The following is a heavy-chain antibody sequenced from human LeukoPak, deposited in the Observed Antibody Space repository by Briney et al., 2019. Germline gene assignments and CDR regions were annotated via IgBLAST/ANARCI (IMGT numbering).Heavy chain of an antibody. CDR1: GFTFTTYW. CDR2: INGDGSNS. V-gene: IGHV3-74*01. J-gene: IGHJ4*02. Sequence: AGGSLRLSCVASGFTFTTYWMHWVHHAPGKGLVWVSRINGDGSNSNYADSVKGRFTISRDNARNTLYLQMNGLRAEDTALYYCARTSPTSHFDFWGQGTLVTVSS. D-gene: IGHD3-16*01. CDR3: ARTSPTSHFDF.